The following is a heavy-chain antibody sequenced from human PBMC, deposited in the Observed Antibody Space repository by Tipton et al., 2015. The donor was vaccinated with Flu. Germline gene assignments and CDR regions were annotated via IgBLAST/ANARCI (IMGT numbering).Heavy chain of an antibody. D-gene: IGHD3-10*01. V-gene: IGHV3-33*06. CDR2: IWHDGTYN. Sequence: SLRLSCEASGFIFSDFGMHWVRQAPGKGLEWVAVIWHDGTYNYYADSLKGRFTISRDNTKNTLYLQMNSLTAEDTAVYYCAKGGTVREYYYRGMDVWGQGTTVTVYS. J-gene: IGHJ6*02. CDR1: GFIFSDFG. CDR3: AKGGTVREYYYRGMDV.